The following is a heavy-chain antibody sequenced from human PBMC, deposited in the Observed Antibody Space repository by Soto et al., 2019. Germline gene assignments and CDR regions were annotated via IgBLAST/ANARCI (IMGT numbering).Heavy chain of an antibody. Sequence: GGSLRLSCAASGFTFSSYGMHCVRQAPGKGLEWVAVIWYDGSNKYYADSVKGRFTISRDNSKNTLYLQMNSLRAEDTAVYYCARDNGYYGSGSYPADYWGQGTLVTVSS. CDR3: ARDNGYYGSGSYPADY. CDR1: GFTFSSYG. CDR2: IWYDGSNK. D-gene: IGHD3-10*01. V-gene: IGHV3-33*01. J-gene: IGHJ4*02.